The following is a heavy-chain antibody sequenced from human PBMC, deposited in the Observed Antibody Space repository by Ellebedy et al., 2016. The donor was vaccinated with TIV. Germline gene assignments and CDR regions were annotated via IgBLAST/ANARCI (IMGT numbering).Heavy chain of an antibody. J-gene: IGHJ6*02. CDR1: GFSFSDHY. CDR2: ISGSSVDT. CDR3: AGRPLTGYFNEAYYYGMDV. Sequence: LSLTCVVSGFSFSDHYMNWIRQTPGKGLEWLSYISGSSVDTNYADSVKGRFTISRDNAKNSLYLQMNSLRAEDTAVYYCAGRPLTGYFNEAYYYGMDVWGQGTTVTVSS. D-gene: IGHD3-9*01. V-gene: IGHV3-11*06.